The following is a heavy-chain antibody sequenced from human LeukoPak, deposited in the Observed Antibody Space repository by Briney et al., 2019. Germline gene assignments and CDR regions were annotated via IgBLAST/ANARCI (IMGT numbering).Heavy chain of an antibody. J-gene: IGHJ4*02. CDR3: AKGGNGKYFDY. Sequence: GGSLRLSCAGSGFTFSSYDVHWVRQAPGKGLEWVAVVSIDGSIKIYADSVKGRFTISRDNSKNTLYLQMNSLRAEDTAVYYCAKGGNGKYFDYWGQGTLVTVSS. CDR1: GFTFSSYD. CDR2: VSIDGSIK. V-gene: IGHV3-30*04. D-gene: IGHD4-23*01.